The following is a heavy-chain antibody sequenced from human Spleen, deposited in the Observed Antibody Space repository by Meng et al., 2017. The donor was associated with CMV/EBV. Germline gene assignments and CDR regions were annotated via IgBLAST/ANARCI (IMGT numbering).Heavy chain of an antibody. CDR1: GRSISTCG. CDR2: IDTSGIT. V-gene: IGHV4-4*07. CDR3: AREGEYYDSSGYHTVEDY. Sequence: QLQEPGPGLVKPSETLSPTWTVSGRSISTCGWIWSRQHAWKGLGWIGRIDTSGITNYNPTLKSQVTMSVDTSKNQFALKLSSVTAADTAVYYCAREGEYYDSSGYHTVEDYWGQGTLVTVSS. J-gene: IGHJ4*02. D-gene: IGHD3-22*01.